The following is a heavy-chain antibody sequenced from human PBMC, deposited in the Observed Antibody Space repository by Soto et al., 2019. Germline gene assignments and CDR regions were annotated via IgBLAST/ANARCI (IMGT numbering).Heavy chain of an antibody. V-gene: IGHV4-59*01. Sequence: QVQLQESGPGLVKPSETLSLTCNVSGDSSTDYYWSWLRQPPGKGLEWIGYIYDGKITNYNPSLTSRVPISMDTSTNQFSLKLNSVTAADTAVYYCARDWTQGWFDPWGQGTLVTVSS. CDR3: ARDWTQGWFDP. CDR1: GDSSTDYY. CDR2: IYDGKIT. D-gene: IGHD3-3*01. J-gene: IGHJ5*02.